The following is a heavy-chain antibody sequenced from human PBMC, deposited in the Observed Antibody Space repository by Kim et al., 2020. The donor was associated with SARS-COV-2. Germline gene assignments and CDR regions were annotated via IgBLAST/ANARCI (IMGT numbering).Heavy chain of an antibody. J-gene: IGHJ3*02. D-gene: IGHD3-22*01. CDR3: TTAGDDSSGYYYGPDAFDI. V-gene: IGHV3-15*01. CDR2: IKSKTDGGTT. CDR1: GFTFSNAW. Sequence: GGSLRLSCAASGFTFSNAWMSWVRQAPGKGLEWVGRIKSKTDGGTTDYAAPVKGRFTISRDDSKNTLYLQMNSLKTEDTAVYDCTTAGDDSSGYYYGPDAFDIWGQGTMVTVSS.